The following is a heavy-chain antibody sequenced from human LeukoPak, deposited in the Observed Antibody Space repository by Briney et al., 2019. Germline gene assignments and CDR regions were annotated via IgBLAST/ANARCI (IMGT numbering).Heavy chain of an antibody. CDR3: ARSLGYCSAGSCFPFDY. D-gene: IGHD2-15*01. V-gene: IGHV3-21*04. CDR2: ITSSSSYI. CDR1: GFTFGRYS. Sequence: PGGSLRLSCAASGFTFGRYSMNWVRQAPGKGLEWVSSITSSSSYIYYADSVKGRFTISGDNVKNSLYLQMNSLRAEDTAVYYCARSLGYCSAGSCFPFDYWGQGTLVTVSS. J-gene: IGHJ4*02.